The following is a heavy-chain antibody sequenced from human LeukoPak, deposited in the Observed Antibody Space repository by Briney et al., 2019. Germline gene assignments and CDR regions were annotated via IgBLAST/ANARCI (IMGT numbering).Heavy chain of an antibody. CDR3: ARERTYGDYSFDY. CDR1: GGSISSGGYY. J-gene: IGHJ4*02. D-gene: IGHD4-17*01. Sequence: SETLSLTCTVSGGSISSGGYYWSWIRQHPGKGLEWIGYIYYSGSTYYNPSLKSRVTISVDTSKNQFSLKLSSVTAADTAVYYCARERTYGDYSFDYWGQGTVVTVSS. CDR2: IYYSGST. V-gene: IGHV4-31*03.